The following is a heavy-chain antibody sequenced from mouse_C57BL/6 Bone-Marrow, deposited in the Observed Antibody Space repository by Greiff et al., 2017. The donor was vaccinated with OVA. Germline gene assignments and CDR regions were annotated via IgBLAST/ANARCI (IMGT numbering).Heavy chain of an antibody. Sequence: QVQLQQSGAELARPGASVKLSCKASGYTFTSYGISWVKQRTGQGLEWIGEIYPRSGNTYYNEKFKGKATLTADKSSSPAYMELRSLTSEDSAVYFCAKLLLGDYWGQGTTLTVSS. CDR3: AKLLLGDY. CDR1: GYTFTSYG. J-gene: IGHJ2*01. CDR2: IYPRSGNT. V-gene: IGHV1-81*01. D-gene: IGHD1-1*01.